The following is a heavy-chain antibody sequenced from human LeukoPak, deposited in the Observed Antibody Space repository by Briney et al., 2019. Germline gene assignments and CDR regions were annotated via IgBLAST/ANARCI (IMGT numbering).Heavy chain of an antibody. V-gene: IGHV3-9*01. Sequence: GGSLRLSCAASGFSFDDYAMHWVRQGPGRGLEWVSGISGNSDSTGYADSVKGRFTISRDNAKHSLYLRLDSLRAEDTALYYCAKDIFQGNGLQWFGELNDIGMDVWGKGTTVTVSS. CDR3: AKDIFQGNGLQWFGELNDIGMDV. D-gene: IGHD3-10*01. CDR1: GFSFDDYA. J-gene: IGHJ6*04. CDR2: ISGNSDST.